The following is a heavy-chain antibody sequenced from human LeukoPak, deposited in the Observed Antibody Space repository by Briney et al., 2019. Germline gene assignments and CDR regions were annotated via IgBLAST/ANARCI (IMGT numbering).Heavy chain of an antibody. D-gene: IGHD1-26*01. V-gene: IGHV4-59*01. Sequence: SETLSLTCAVYGGSISSFYLTWIRRPPGKGLEWIGHFHDSEGTKYNPSLKSRAAISIDTSKSQFSLMVNSVTAADTAVYYCARGDPSGRPGIGFDFWGQGTLVTVSP. CDR2: FHDSEGT. CDR1: GGSISSFY. CDR3: ARGDPSGRPGIGFDF. J-gene: IGHJ4*02.